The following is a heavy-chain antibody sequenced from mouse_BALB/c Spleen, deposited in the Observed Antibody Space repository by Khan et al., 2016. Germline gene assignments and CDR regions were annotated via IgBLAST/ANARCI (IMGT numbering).Heavy chain of an antibody. Sequence: VQLQESGPGLVQPSQSLSITCTVSGFSLTSYGVHWVRQSPGKGLEWLGVIWRGGSTDYNAAFMSRLSITKDNSKSQVFFKMNSLQADDTAIYYCAKASWDGIYYYAMDYWGQGTSVTVSS. V-gene: IGHV2-5*01. CDR2: IWRGGST. D-gene: IGHD4-1*01. CDR3: AKASWDGIYYYAMDY. J-gene: IGHJ4*01. CDR1: GFSLTSYG.